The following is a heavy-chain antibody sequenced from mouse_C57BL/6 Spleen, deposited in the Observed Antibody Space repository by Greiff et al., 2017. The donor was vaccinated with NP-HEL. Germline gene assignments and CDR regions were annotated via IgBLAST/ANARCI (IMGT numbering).Heavy chain of an antibody. CDR3: ARADYYGFYAMDY. CDR2: INYDGSST. CDR1: GFTFSDYY. J-gene: IGHJ4*01. D-gene: IGHD1-1*01. Sequence: EVQLVESEGGLVQPGSSMKLSCTASGFTFSDYYMAWVRQVPEKGLEWVANINYDGSSTYYLDSLKSRFIISRDNAKNILYLQMSSLKSEDTATYYCARADYYGFYAMDYWGQGTSVTVSS. V-gene: IGHV5-16*01.